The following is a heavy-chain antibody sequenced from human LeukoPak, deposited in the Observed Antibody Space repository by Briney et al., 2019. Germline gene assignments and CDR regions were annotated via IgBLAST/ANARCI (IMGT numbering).Heavy chain of an antibody. V-gene: IGHV1-46*01. Sequence: GGSVKVSCKASGYTFSRYYMHWVRQAPGQGPEWMGIINPSGGSASYAQKFQGRVTMTRDTATSTVYMELSRLRSEDAAVYYCARGGYGDRIDYWGQGTLVSVSS. D-gene: IGHD4-17*01. J-gene: IGHJ4*02. CDR2: INPSGGSA. CDR3: ARGGYGDRIDY. CDR1: GYTFSRYY.